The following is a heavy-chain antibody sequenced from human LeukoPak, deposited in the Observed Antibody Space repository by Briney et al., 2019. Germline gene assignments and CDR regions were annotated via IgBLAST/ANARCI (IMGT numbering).Heavy chain of an antibody. CDR3: ITDLMDV. CDR2: IKSKSDGETT. V-gene: IGHV3-15*01. Sequence: PGGSLRLSCAVSGFTSSNAWMSWVRQAPGKGLEWVGRIKSKSDGETTEYAAPVNGRFTISRDDSKNTLYLQMNSLKTEDTAVYYCITDLMDVWGQGTTVTVSS. J-gene: IGHJ6*02. CDR1: GFTSSNAW.